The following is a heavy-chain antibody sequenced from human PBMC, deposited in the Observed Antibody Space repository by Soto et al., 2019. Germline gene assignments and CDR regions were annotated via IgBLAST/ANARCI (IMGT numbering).Heavy chain of an antibody. D-gene: IGHD6-13*01. CDR1: EFSFSSYA. CDR2: ISATGTTT. CDR3: ATYSSPFDY. J-gene: IGHJ4*02. V-gene: IGHV3-23*01. Sequence: GESLKISCAASEFSFSSYALNWVRQAPGKGLEWVSAISATGTTTYYADSVKGRFTISRDNSKRTLFLQMDSLSPEDTAVYYCATYSSPFDYWGQGTLVTVSS.